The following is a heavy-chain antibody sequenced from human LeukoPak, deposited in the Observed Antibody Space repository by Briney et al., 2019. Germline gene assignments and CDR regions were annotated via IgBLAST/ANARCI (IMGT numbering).Heavy chain of an antibody. Sequence: SETLSLTCTVSGGSINIYYWSWIRQPAGKGLEWIGRIYTSGSTNYNPSLKTRVIMSVDTSKNQFSLKLSSVTAADTAVYYCARGPLTMTRGFDPWGQGTLVTVSS. D-gene: IGHD4-17*01. CDR1: GGSINIYY. J-gene: IGHJ5*02. CDR3: ARGPLTMTRGFDP. V-gene: IGHV4-4*07. CDR2: IYTSGST.